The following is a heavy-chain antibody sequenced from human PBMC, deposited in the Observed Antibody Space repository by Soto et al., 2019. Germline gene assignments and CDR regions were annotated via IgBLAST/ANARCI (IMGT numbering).Heavy chain of an antibody. J-gene: IGHJ4*02. CDR3: ARVVGAPIS. Sequence: QVQLQQWGAGLLKPSETLSLTCAVYGGSFSGYYWSWIRQPPGKGLEWIGEINHSGSTNYKPSLKGRVTISVDTSKKQVSLKLSSVTAADTAVYYCARVVGAPISWGQGTLVTVSS. D-gene: IGHD1-26*01. V-gene: IGHV4-34*01. CDR2: INHSGST. CDR1: GGSFSGYY.